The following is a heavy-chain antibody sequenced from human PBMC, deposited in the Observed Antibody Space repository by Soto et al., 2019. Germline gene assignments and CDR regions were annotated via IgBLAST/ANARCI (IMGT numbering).Heavy chain of an antibody. Sequence: GESLKISCKGSGYIFTTYWIAWVRQRPGKGLEWMGIIFPGDSDVRYSPSFQGQVTISADKSINTAYLQWSSLKASDNAMSYCKTSHNWNSAAPDYWGQGTLVTVSS. CDR2: IFPGDSDV. V-gene: IGHV5-51*01. J-gene: IGHJ4*02. CDR3: KTSHNWNSAAPDY. CDR1: GYIFTTYW. D-gene: IGHD1-1*01.